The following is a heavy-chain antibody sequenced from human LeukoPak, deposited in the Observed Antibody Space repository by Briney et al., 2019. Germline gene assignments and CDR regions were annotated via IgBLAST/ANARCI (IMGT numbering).Heavy chain of an antibody. CDR3: ASRQWLGENNWFDP. D-gene: IGHD6-19*01. J-gene: IGHJ5*02. V-gene: IGHV3-30-3*01. CDR1: GFTFSSYA. CDR2: ISYDGSNK. Sequence: PGGSLRLSCAASGFTFSSYAMHWVRQAPGKGLEWVAVISYDGSNKYYADSVKGRFTISRDNSKNTLYLQMNSLRAEDTAVYYCASRQWLGENNWFDPWGQGTLVTVSS.